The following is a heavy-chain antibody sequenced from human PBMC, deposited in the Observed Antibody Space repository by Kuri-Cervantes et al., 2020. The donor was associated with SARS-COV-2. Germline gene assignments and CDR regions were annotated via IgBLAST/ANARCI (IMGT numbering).Heavy chain of an antibody. CDR1: GFTFSSYW. CDR2: IYTGGDT. CDR3: ARVTVTMIVGGYWFDL. V-gene: IGHV3-53*01. Sequence: GGSLRLSCAASGFTFSSYWMHWVRQAPGKGLEWVSIIYTGGDTYYADSVKGRFTIARDISKNTLYLQLNSLRNEDTAVYYCARVTVTMIVGGYWFDLWGQGTLVTVSS. D-gene: IGHD3-22*01. J-gene: IGHJ5*02.